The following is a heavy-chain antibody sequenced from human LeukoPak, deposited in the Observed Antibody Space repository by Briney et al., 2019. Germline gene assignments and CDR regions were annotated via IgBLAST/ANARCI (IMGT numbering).Heavy chain of an antibody. CDR3: AGRPVGGPTDY. CDR1: GFTFSSYW. CDR2: ISSSSLYI. Sequence: GGSLRLSCAASGFTFSSYWMSWVRQAPGKGLEWVSSISSSSLYIYYADSVKGRFTISRDNAKNSLYLQMNSLRAEDTAVYYCAGRPVGGPTDYWGQGTLVTVSS. J-gene: IGHJ4*02. D-gene: IGHD4-23*01. V-gene: IGHV3-21*01.